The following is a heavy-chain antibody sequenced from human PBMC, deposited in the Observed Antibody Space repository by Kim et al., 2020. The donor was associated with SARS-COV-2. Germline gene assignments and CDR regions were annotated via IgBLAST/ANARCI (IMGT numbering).Heavy chain of an antibody. V-gene: IGHV3-23*01. D-gene: IGHD1-1*01. CDR3: AKGGGTSTFGY. Sequence: YADPVKGRFTIPRDSAKNTLSRQRSSLRAEDTAVYYCAKGGGTSTFGYWGQGTLVTVSS. J-gene: IGHJ4*02.